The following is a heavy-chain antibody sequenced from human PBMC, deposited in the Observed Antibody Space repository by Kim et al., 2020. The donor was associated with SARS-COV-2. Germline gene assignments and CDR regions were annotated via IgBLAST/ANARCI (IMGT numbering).Heavy chain of an antibody. CDR2: INPKSGYT. J-gene: IGHJ5*02. D-gene: IGHD3-10*01. CDR3: TRRMFRGNSLDP. V-gene: IGHV1-2*02. Sequence: ASVKVSCKASGYTFTNFYVHWVRQAPGQGLEWMGWINPKSGYTRYAQKFQDRVTMTRDTSITTAYLDLTRLTSDDTAVYYCTRRMFRGNSLDPWGQGTLVTVSS. CDR1: GYTFTNFY.